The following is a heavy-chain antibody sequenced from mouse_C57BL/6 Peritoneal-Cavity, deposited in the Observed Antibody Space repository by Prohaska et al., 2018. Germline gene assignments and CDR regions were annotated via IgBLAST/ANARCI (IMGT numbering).Heavy chain of an antibody. CDR2: IRNKANNHAT. CDR3: TRSLLIPFDY. V-gene: IGHV6-6*01. CDR1: GFTFSDDW. D-gene: IGHD1-1*01. Sequence: EVKLEESGGGLVQPGGSMKLSCAAYGFTFSDDWMDWVRQSTEKGLEWVAEIRNKANNHATYYAESVKGRFTISRDDSKSSVYLQMNSLRAEDTGIYDCTRSLLIPFDYWGQGTTLTVSS. J-gene: IGHJ2*01.